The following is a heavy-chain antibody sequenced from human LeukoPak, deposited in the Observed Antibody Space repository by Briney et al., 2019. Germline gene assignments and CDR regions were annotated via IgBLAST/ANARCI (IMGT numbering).Heavy chain of an antibody. CDR1: GFILRRYW. J-gene: IGHJ4*02. V-gene: IGHV3-74*03. D-gene: IGHD2-21*02. Sequence: PGGSLRLSCAASGFILRRYWMHWVRQAPGKGLVWVARIDNDGSGTTYADSVKGRFTISRDNAKNTLYLQMNSLRAEDTAVYYCARDPGPYCGGDCYYFDYWGQGTLVTVSS. CDR2: IDNDGSGT. CDR3: ARDPGPYCGGDCYYFDY.